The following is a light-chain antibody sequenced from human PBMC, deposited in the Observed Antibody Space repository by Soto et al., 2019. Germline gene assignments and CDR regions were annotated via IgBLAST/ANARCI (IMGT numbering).Light chain of an antibody. CDR1: QSVSSY. J-gene: IGKJ4*01. Sequence: EIVLTQSPGTLYLSPGGRATLSCRASQSVSSYLAWYQQKPGQAPRLLIYDASNRATGIPARFSGSGYGTEFTLTISSLQSEDFAVYYCQPYNNWPLTFGAGTQVDIK. CDR3: QPYNNWPLT. V-gene: IGKV3D-15*01. CDR2: DAS.